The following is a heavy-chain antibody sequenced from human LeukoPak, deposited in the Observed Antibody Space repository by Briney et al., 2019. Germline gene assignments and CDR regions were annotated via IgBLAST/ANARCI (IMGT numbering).Heavy chain of an antibody. CDR3: ARDSSSWLYYYYYYYMGV. Sequence: GGSLRLSCAASGFTFSSYAMHWVRQAPGKGLEWVAVISYDGSNKYYADSVKGRFTISRDNSKNTLYLQMNSLRAEDTAVYYCARDSSSWLYYYYYYYMGVWGKGTTVTVSS. CDR2: ISYDGSNK. J-gene: IGHJ6*03. D-gene: IGHD6-13*01. CDR1: GFTFSSYA. V-gene: IGHV3-30*01.